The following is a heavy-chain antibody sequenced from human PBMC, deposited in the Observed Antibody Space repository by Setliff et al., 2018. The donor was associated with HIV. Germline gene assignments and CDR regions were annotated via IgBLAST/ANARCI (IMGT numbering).Heavy chain of an antibody. J-gene: IGHJ5*02. CDR3: ARDFSGQQLVGGWFDP. Sequence: GASVKVSCKASGFAFSDYYIHWVRQAPGQGLEWMGWVRPHSINKVYAQKFQGRVTMTSDASLSTAYMELSGLTSDDTATYYCARDFSGQQLVGGWFDPWGQGTLVTVSS. D-gene: IGHD6-13*01. V-gene: IGHV1-2*02. CDR1: GFAFSDYY. CDR2: VRPHSINK.